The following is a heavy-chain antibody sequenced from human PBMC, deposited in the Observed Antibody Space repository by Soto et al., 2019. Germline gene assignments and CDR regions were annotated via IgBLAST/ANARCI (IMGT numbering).Heavy chain of an antibody. V-gene: IGHV4-34*01. CDR1: AGSFSGYY. J-gene: IGHJ4*02. CDR3: ARGWSSGWPFDY. Sequence: SETLSLTCAVYAGSFSGYYWRWIRQPPGKGLEWIGEINLSVSTNYNSSFKSRVTISVYTSKNQFSLKLSSVTAADTAVYYCARGWSSGWPFDYWGQGTLVTVSS. D-gene: IGHD6-19*01. CDR2: INLSVST.